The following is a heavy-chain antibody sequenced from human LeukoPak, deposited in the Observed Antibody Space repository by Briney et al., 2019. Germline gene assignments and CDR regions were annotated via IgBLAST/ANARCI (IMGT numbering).Heavy chain of an antibody. J-gene: IGHJ4*02. CDR2: IYHSGRT. D-gene: IGHD3-3*01. Sequence: PSETLSLTCAVSGYSISSGYYWGWIRQPPGTGLEWIGCIYHSGRTYYNPSLKTRVTISIDTSKNQFSLKLSSVTAADTAVYYCARQEGTYYDFWSGYSHPYFYYWGQGTLVTVSS. V-gene: IGHV4-38-2*01. CDR1: GYSISSGYY. CDR3: ARQEGTYYDFWSGYSHPYFYY.